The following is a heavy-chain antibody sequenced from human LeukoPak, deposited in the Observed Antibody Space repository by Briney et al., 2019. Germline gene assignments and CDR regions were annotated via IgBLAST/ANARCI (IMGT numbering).Heavy chain of an antibody. V-gene: IGHV1-69*13. CDR3: ARGLGYCSSTSCSGYYYYYMDV. CDR2: IIPIFGTA. CDR1: GGTFSSYA. D-gene: IGHD2-2*01. J-gene: IGHJ6*03. Sequence: SVKVSCKASGGTFSSYAIIWVRQAPRQGLEWMGGIIPIFGTANYAQKFQGRVTITADESTSTAYMELSSLRSEDTAVYYCARGLGYCSSTSCSGYYYYYMDVWGKGTTVTVSS.